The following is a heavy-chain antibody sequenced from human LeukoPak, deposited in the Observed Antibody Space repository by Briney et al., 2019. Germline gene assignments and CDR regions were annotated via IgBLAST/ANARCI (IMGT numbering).Heavy chain of an antibody. CDR1: GYTFTGYY. J-gene: IGHJ3*02. Sequence: ASVKVSCKASGYTFTGYYMHWVRQAPGQGLEWMGWINPNSGGTNYAQKFQGRVTMTRDTSISTAYMELSRLRSDDTAVYYCARAGGVYQLSHNDAFDIWGQGTMVTASS. V-gene: IGHV1-2*02. CDR2: INPNSGGT. CDR3: ARAGGVYQLSHNDAFDI. D-gene: IGHD2-2*01.